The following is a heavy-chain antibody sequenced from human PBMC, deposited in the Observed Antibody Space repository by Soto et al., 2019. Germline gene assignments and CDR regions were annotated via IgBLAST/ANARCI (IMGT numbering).Heavy chain of an antibody. CDR3: ARLLGNYDYYYYGMDV. Sequence: SVKVSCKASGGTFSSYAISWVRQAPGQGLEWMGGIIPIFGTANYAQKFQGRVTITADESTSTAYMELSSLRSEDTAVYYCARLLGNYDYYYYGMDVWGQGTLVTVSS. V-gene: IGHV1-69*13. CDR2: IIPIFGTA. D-gene: IGHD4-4*01. J-gene: IGHJ6*02. CDR1: GGTFSSYA.